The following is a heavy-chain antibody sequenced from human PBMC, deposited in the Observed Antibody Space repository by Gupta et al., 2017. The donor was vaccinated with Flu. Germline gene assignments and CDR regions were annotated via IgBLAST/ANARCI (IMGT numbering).Heavy chain of an antibody. J-gene: IGHJ4*02. CDR3: ARSGDYFDS. CDR2: VYYVGTT. Sequence: QLHLQESGPGLVKPSETLSLTCSVSGASIVSSDHYWSWIRKTPGKGLEYIGSVYYVGTTYYNVFLESRVTISIDTSKNQFSLKLVSVTAADTALYYCARSGDYFDSWGQGALVTVSS. V-gene: IGHV4-39*01. D-gene: IGHD3-10*01. CDR1: GASIVSSDHY.